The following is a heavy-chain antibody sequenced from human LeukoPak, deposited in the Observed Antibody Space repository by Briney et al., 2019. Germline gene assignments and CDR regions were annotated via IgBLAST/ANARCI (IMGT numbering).Heavy chain of an antibody. CDR1: GYTFTSYD. Sequence: ASVKVSCKASGYTFTSYDINWVRQATGQGLEWMGWMNPNSGNTGYAQKFQGRVTITRNTSISTAYMELSSLRSEDTAVYYCARGPYRAYYYDSSGYLDYWGQGTLVTVSS. CDR3: ARGPYRAYYYDSSGYLDY. CDR2: MNPNSGNT. V-gene: IGHV1-8*03. D-gene: IGHD3-22*01. J-gene: IGHJ4*02.